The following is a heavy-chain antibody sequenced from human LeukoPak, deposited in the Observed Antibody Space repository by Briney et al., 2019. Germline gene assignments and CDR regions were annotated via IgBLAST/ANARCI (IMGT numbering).Heavy chain of an antibody. D-gene: IGHD3-3*01. CDR3: AREVTIFAPVEGHYYYMDV. J-gene: IGHJ6*03. V-gene: IGHV3-21*01. Sequence: PGGSLRLSCAASGFTFSSYSMNWVRQAPGKGLEWVSSISSSSSYIYYADSVKGRFTISRDNAKNSLYLQMNSLRAEDTAVYYCAREVTIFAPVEGHYYYMDVWGKGTTVTVSS. CDR1: GFTFSSYS. CDR2: ISSSSSYI.